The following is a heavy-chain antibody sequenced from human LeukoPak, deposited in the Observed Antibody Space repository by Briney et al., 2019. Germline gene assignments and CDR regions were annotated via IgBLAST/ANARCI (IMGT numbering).Heavy chain of an antibody. J-gene: IGHJ4*02. CDR1: GGIFNDYS. CDR2: IIPILNVP. CDR3: ARDRPRTRYFDY. D-gene: IGHD2-2*01. V-gene: IGHV1-69*04. Sequence: ASVKVSCKASGGIFNDYSISWVRQAPGQGLEWMGRIIPILNVPNYAQKFEGRVTITADKSTNTAYMELSSLKSEDTAVYFCARDRPRTRYFDYWGQGTLVTVSS.